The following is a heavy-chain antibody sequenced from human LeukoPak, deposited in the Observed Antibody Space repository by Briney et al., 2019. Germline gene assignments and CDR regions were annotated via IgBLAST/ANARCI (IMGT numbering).Heavy chain of an antibody. CDR3: ARVFPIFGVVIHTYFDY. CDR2: IYYSGST. CDR1: GGSISGSSYY. D-gene: IGHD3-3*01. V-gene: IGHV4-39*07. Sequence: PSETLSLTCTVSGGSISGSSYYWGWIRQPPGKGLEWIGSIYYSGSTYYNPSLKSRVTISVDTSKNQFSLKLSSVTAADTAVYYCARVFPIFGVVIHTYFDYWGQGTLVTVSS. J-gene: IGHJ4*02.